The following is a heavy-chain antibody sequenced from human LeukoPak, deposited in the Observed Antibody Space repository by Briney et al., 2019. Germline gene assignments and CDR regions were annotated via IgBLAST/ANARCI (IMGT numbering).Heavy chain of an antibody. CDR3: ARDDDTTSHYSLFQY. D-gene: IGHD3-10*01. CDR1: GFTLTRYG. V-gene: IGHV3-33*01. Sequence: GGALRLSCAASGFTLTRYGMHWIRQAPGKGREWVAVFWAHGRSVYYAESVKGRFSISRDTTTGTVHLQMNSLRVEDTAVYFRARDDDTTSHYSLFQYWGQGTRVTVSS. CDR2: FWAHGRSV. J-gene: IGHJ4*02.